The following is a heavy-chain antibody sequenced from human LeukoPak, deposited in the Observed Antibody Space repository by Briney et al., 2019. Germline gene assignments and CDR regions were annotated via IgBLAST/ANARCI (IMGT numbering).Heavy chain of an antibody. CDR3: PTPSGASGWYGWFDP. Sequence: SVKVSCKASGGTFSSYAISWLRQAPGQGLEWMGGIIPIFGTANYAQKFQGRVTITADESTSTAYMELSSLRSEDTAVYYCPTPSGASGWYGWFDPWGQGTLVTVSS. V-gene: IGHV1-69*01. CDR1: GGTFSSYA. CDR2: IIPIFGTA. D-gene: IGHD6-19*01. J-gene: IGHJ5*02.